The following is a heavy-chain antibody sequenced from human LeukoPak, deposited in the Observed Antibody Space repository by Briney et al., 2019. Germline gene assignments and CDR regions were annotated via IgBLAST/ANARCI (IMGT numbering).Heavy chain of an antibody. CDR3: AREDSSGWFPFDY. J-gene: IGHJ4*02. CDR2: IYYSGST. D-gene: IGHD6-19*01. Sequence: SETLSLTCTVSGGSISSYYWSWIRQPPGKGLEWIGYIYYSGSTNYNPSLKSRVTMSVDTSKNQFSLKLSSVTAADTAVYYCAREDSSGWFPFDYWGQGTLVTVSS. CDR1: GGSISSYY. V-gene: IGHV4-59*01.